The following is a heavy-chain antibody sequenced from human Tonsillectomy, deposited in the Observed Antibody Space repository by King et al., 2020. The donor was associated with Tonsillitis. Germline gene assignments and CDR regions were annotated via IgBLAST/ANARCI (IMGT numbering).Heavy chain of an antibody. CDR2: INPNSGDT. D-gene: IGHD1-14*01. CDR3: ARVAYNHDREYFQH. J-gene: IGHJ1*01. V-gene: IGHV1-2*02. Sequence: VQLVESGAEVKKPGASVKVSCKASGYTFTDYYMYWVRQAPGQGLEWMGWINPNSGDTSYAQQLQGRVTMTRDTSLSTAYMELSRLISDDTAVYYCARVAYNHDREYFQHWGQGTLVTVSS. CDR1: GYTFTDYY.